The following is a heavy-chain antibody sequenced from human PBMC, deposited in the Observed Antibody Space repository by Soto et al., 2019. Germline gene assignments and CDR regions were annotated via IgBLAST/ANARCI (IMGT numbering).Heavy chain of an antibody. CDR3: ARTRVFGSGSYRP. J-gene: IGHJ5*02. D-gene: IGHD3-10*01. V-gene: IGHV4-59*08. CDR2: VYYSGTT. Sequence: SETLSLTCTVSGGSISSYYWSWIRQPPGKGLEWIGYVYYSGTTNYNPSLKSRVTISVDTSKNQFSLKLTSVTAADTAVYYCARTRVFGSGSYRPWGQGTLVTVSS. CDR1: GGSISSYY.